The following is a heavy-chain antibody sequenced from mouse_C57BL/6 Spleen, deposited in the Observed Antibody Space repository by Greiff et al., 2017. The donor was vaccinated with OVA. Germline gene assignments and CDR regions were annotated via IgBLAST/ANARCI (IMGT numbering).Heavy chain of an antibody. CDR2: IYPSDSET. J-gene: IGHJ3*01. V-gene: IGHV1-61*01. Sequence: QVQLQQPGAELVRPGSSVKLSCKASGYTFTSYWMDWVKQRPGQGLEWIGNIYPSDSETHYNQKFKDKATLTVDKSSSTAYMQLGSLTSEDSAVYYCARSHSSGYAWFAYWGQGTLVTVSA. CDR3: ARSHSSGYAWFAY. CDR1: GYTFTSYW. D-gene: IGHD3-2*02.